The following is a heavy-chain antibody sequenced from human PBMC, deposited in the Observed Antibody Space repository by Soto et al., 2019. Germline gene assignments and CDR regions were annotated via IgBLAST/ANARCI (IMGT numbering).Heavy chain of an antibody. J-gene: IGHJ6*02. CDR3: ARTGGSIPTIFGVFIHPHYYYYGMYV. CDR2: IIPIFGTA. Sequence: QVQLVQSGAEVKKPGSSVKVSCKASGGTFSSYAISWVRQAPGQGLEWMGGIIPIFGTANYAQKFQGRVTITAVKSTSTAYMELSSLSSEDTAVYYCARTGGSIPTIFGVFIHPHYYYYGMYVWGQGTTVTVSS. CDR1: GGTFSSYA. D-gene: IGHD3-3*01. V-gene: IGHV1-69*06.